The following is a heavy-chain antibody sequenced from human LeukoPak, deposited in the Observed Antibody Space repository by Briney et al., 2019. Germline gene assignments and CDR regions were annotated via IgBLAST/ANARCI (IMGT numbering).Heavy chain of an antibody. D-gene: IGHD6-19*01. Sequence: SETLSLTCTVSGDSFSSVTDYWAWLRQPPGKGLEWIASGDYSGGTYYNPSLESRVAISADMSKNQFSLKLTSVTGAGTAVYYCAGERGEEYSSGWYKRNYFDNWGQGIRVTVSS. V-gene: IGHV4-39*07. CDR3: AGERGEEYSSGWYKRNYFDN. CDR2: GDYSGGT. J-gene: IGHJ4*02. CDR1: GDSFSSVTDY.